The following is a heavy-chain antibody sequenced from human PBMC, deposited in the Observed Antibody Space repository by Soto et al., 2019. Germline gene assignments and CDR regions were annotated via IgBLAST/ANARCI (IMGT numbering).Heavy chain of an antibody. Sequence: QVQLVQSGAEVKKPGSSVRVSCKASGGTFSSYAINWVRQAPGQGLEWVGGIIPIFNTANYGPKFQGRVTITVEEPTSTADMDLSSLRSEATDVYDCAEYRITETAVVSDWGQGTLVTVSS. CDR2: IIPIFNTA. CDR1: GGTFSSYA. D-gene: IGHD1-7*01. CDR3: AEYRITETAVVSD. J-gene: IGHJ4*02. V-gene: IGHV1-69*01.